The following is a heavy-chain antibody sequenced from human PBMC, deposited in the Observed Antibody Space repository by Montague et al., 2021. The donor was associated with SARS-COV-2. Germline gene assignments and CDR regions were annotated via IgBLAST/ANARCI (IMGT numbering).Heavy chain of an antibody. D-gene: IGHD1-26*01. J-gene: IGHJ5*02. Sequence: SETLSLTCTVSGGSIISTTSNWSWIRQPPGKGLEWIGSLYYTANTYYTPSLKTRVTISVDTSKNQFSLRLRSVTAADTAVYYCAGDRLLYGWFDPWGQGTLVTVSS. CDR3: AGDRLLYGWFDP. CDR2: LYYTANT. CDR1: GGSIISTTSN. V-gene: IGHV4-39*01.